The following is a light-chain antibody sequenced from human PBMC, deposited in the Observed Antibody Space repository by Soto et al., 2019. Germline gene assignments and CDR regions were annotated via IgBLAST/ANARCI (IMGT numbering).Light chain of an antibody. CDR2: GTS. V-gene: IGKV3-20*01. CDR1: QSVGSGY. Sequence: EIVLTQSPGTLSLSPGERATLSCRASQSVGSGYLVWYQQKPGQAPRLLIYGTSNRATGLPDRFSGSGSGTDFTLTISRLEPEDFAVYYCQQHSSASLSFGGGTKVEIK. J-gene: IGKJ4*01. CDR3: QQHSSASLS.